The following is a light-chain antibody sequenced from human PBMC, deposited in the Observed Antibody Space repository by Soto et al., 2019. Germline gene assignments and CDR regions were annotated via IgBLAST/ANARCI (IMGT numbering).Light chain of an antibody. Sequence: DIQMTQSPSSLSASVGDRVAITCRASQSISIYLDWYQQKPGNAPKLLIYGASSLQSGVPSRFSGSGSGTDFTLTISSLQPGDLATYYCQQSYSSPRTFGQGTKVDIK. V-gene: IGKV1-39*01. CDR2: GAS. CDR1: QSISIY. J-gene: IGKJ1*01. CDR3: QQSYSSPRT.